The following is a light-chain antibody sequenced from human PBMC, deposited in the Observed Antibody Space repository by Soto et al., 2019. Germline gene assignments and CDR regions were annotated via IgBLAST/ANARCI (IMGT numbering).Light chain of an antibody. CDR2: SHN. CDR1: SSNIGSTT. CDR3: AAWDDSLNGVV. V-gene: IGLV1-44*01. J-gene: IGLJ2*01. Sequence: QSVLTQPPSASGTPGQRVTFSCSGSSSNIGSTTVNWYRQLPGTAPKLLIYSHNQRPSGVPDRFSGSKSGTSASLAISGLQSEDEADYYCAAWDDSLNGVVFGGGTKLTVL.